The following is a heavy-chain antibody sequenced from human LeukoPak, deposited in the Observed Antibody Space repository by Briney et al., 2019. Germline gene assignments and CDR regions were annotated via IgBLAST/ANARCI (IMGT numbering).Heavy chain of an antibody. CDR2: IYYGGST. Sequence: PSETLSLTCTVSGVSLSSSSYYWGWVRQPPGKGLEWIGSIYYGGSTYYNPSLKSRVTISADTSKNQFSLNLSSVTAADTAVYCCARLSPFSGSLWGQGTLVTVSS. CDR1: GVSLSSSSYY. D-gene: IGHD1-26*01. V-gene: IGHV4-39*01. J-gene: IGHJ4*02. CDR3: ARLSPFSGSL.